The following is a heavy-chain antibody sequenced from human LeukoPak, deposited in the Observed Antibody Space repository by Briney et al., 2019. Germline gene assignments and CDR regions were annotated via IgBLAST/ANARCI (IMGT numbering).Heavy chain of an antibody. J-gene: IGHJ2*01. CDR1: GGTFSSYA. CDR2: VIPIFGIA. V-gene: IGHV1-69*04. Sequence: SVKVSCKASGGTFSSYAISWVRQAPGQGLEWMGRVIPIFGIANYAQKSQGRVTITADKSTSTAYMELSSLRSEDTAVYYCASSKSGDSYGYRVRYFDLWGRGTLVTVSS. CDR3: ASSKSGDSYGYRVRYFDL. D-gene: IGHD5-18*01.